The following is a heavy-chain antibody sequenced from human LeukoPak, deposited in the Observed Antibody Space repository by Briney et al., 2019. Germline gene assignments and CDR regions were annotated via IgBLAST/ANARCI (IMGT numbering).Heavy chain of an antibody. Sequence: ASVKVSCKVSGYTLTELSMHWVRQAPGKGLEWMGGFDPEDGETIYAQKFQGRVTMTEDTSTDTAYMELSSLRSEDTAVYYCATLQYCSSTSCYDTNWFDPWGLGTLVTVSS. CDR3: ATLQYCSSTSCYDTNWFDP. CDR2: FDPEDGET. D-gene: IGHD2-2*01. J-gene: IGHJ5*02. CDR1: GYTLTELS. V-gene: IGHV1-24*01.